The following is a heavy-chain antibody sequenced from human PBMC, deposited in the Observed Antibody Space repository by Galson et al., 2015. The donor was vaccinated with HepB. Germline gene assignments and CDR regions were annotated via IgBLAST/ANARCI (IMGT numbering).Heavy chain of an antibody. D-gene: IGHD2-2*01. V-gene: IGHV4-59*01. CDR2: IYYSGNT. Sequence: LSLTCTVSGGSISSYYWSWIRQPPGKGLEWLGYIYYSGNTNYNPSLKSRLTISVDTSKNQLSLNLSSVTAADTAVYYCARGLAGPEYYYYGMDVWGQGTTVTVSS. CDR3: ARGLAGPEYYYYGMDV. J-gene: IGHJ6*02. CDR1: GGSISSYY.